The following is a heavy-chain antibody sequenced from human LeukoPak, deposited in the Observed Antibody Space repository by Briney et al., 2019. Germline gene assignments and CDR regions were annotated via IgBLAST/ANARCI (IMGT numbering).Heavy chain of an antibody. D-gene: IGHD4-17*01. J-gene: IGHJ4*02. Sequence: ASVKVSCKVSGYTLTELSMHWVRQAPGRGLEWMGGFDPEDGETIYAQKFQGRVTMTEDTSTDTAYMELRSLRSDDTAVYYCARDNYGDHGTFDYWGQGTLVTVSS. V-gene: IGHV1-24*01. CDR2: FDPEDGET. CDR3: ARDNYGDHGTFDY. CDR1: GYTLTELS.